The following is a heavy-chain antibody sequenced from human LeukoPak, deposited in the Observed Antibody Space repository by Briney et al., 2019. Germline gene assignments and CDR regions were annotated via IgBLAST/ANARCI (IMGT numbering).Heavy chain of an antibody. Sequence: PGGSLRLSCEASGFTFSDPYMSWIRQAPGKGLECLSYISGSGTDINYADSVRGRFTISRDNAKNLLYLQMNDLRAEDTAVYYCARGYYYDSSGYSRYWGQGTLVTVSS. V-gene: IGHV3-11*04. CDR3: ARGYYYDSSGYSRY. CDR1: GFTFSDPY. J-gene: IGHJ4*02. CDR2: ISGSGTDI. D-gene: IGHD3-22*01.